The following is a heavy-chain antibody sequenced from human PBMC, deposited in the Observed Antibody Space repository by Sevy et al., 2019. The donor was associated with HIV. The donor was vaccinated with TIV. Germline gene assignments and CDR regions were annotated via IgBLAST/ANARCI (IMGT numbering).Heavy chain of an antibody. CDR3: AKVGTRSGWYSYYYYYMDV. Sequence: GGSLRLSCAASGFTFSSYGMHWVRQAPGKGLEWVAVIWYDGSNKYYADSVKGRFTISRDNSKNTLYLQMNSLRAEDTDVYYCAKVGTRSGWYSYYYYYMDVWGKGTTVTVSS. D-gene: IGHD6-19*01. V-gene: IGHV3-33*06. CDR1: GFTFSSYG. CDR2: IWYDGSNK. J-gene: IGHJ6*03.